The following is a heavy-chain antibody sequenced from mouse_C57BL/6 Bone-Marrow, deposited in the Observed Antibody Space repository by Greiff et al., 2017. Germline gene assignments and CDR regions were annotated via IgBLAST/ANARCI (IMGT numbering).Heavy chain of an antibody. CDR2: IDPSDSYT. D-gene: IGHD2-3*01. CDR1: GYTFTSYW. Sequence: QVQLKQPGAELVMPGASVKLSCKASGYTFTSYWMHWVKQRPGQGLEWLGEIDPSDSYTNYNQKFKGKATLAVDKSSCTAYMQLSSPTSEDSAVYYWASRPDGYYEIGYFDVWGTGTTVTGSS. CDR3: ASRPDGYYEIGYFDV. V-gene: IGHV1-69*01. J-gene: IGHJ1*03.